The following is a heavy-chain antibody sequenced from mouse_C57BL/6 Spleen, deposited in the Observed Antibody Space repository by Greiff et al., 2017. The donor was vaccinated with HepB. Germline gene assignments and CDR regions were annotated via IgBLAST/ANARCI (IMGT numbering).Heavy chain of an antibody. Sequence: EVKLVESGGGLVKPGGSLKLSCAASGFTFCDYGMHWVRQAPEKGLEWVAYISSGSSTIYYADTVKGRFTISRDNAKNTLFLQMTSLRSEDTAMYYCAREETGTFAYWGQGTLVTVSA. CDR2: ISSGSSTI. CDR1: GFTFCDYG. V-gene: IGHV5-17*01. CDR3: AREETGTFAY. D-gene: IGHD4-1*01. J-gene: IGHJ3*01.